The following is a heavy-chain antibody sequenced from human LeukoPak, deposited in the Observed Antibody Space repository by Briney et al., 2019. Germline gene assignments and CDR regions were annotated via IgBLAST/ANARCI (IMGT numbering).Heavy chain of an antibody. CDR2: ISYDGSNK. Sequence: PGGSLRLSCAASGFTFSSYVMHWVRQAPGKGLEWVAVISYDGSNKYYADSVKGRFTISRDNSKNTLYLQMNSLRAEDTAVYYCARDVSSRFDPWGQGTLVTVSS. J-gene: IGHJ5*02. D-gene: IGHD2-2*01. CDR3: ARDVSSRFDP. V-gene: IGHV3-30-3*01. CDR1: GFTFSSYV.